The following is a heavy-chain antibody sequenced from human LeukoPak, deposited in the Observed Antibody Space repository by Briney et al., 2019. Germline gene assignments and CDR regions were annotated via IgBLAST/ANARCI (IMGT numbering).Heavy chain of an antibody. J-gene: IGHJ4*02. CDR1: GYTFTCYY. CDR3: ATVYSSGWNFHY. Sequence: ASVKVSCKASGYTFTCYYMHWVRQAPGQGPEWMGWMNPNSGGTNYAQKFQGRVTITRDTSISTAYMELSSLRSDDTAVYYCATVYSSGWNFHYWGQGTLVTVSS. V-gene: IGHV1-2*02. D-gene: IGHD6-19*01. CDR2: MNPNSGGT.